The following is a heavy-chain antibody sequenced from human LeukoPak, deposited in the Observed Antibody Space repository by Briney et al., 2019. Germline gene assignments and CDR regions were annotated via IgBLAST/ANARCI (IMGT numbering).Heavy chain of an antibody. D-gene: IGHD3-22*01. CDR2: IYYSGST. CDR3: ARAISDSSGYGFDY. V-gene: IGHV4-39*07. CDR1: GDSINSSSYY. J-gene: IGHJ4*02. Sequence: SETLSLTCTVSGDSINSSSYYWGWIRQPPGKGLEWIGSIYYSGSTYYNPSLKSRVTISVDTSKNQFSLKLSSVTAADTAVYYCARAISDSSGYGFDYWGQGTLVTVSS.